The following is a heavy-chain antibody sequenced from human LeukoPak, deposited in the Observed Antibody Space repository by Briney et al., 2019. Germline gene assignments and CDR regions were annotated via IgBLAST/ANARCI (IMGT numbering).Heavy chain of an antibody. J-gene: IGHJ4*02. CDR3: ARGRLIVAPGVYYFEN. Sequence: PSETLSLTCTVSGDSSSDYYGSWIRQPPGKGLEWIGYIYYRGGTNYNPSLERRVTITGDTSKSAFSLKLTSVTAADTAVYYCARGRLIVAPGVYYFENWGQGTMVTVSS. CDR2: IYYRGGT. V-gene: IGHV4-59*08. D-gene: IGHD5-12*01. CDR1: GDSSSDYY.